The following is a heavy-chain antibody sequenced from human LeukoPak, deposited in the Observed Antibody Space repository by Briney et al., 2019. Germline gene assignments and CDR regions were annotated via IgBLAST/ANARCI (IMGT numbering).Heavy chain of an antibody. CDR3: AREGSVSAGAFDI. J-gene: IGHJ3*02. CDR2: ISYDGSKK. V-gene: IGHV3-30*04. Sequence: QPGRSLRLSCAASGFTFSSYAMRWVREAPGKGLEGGAVISYDGSKKYYADSVKGRFTISRDNSKNTLYLQMNSLRAEDTAVYYCAREGSVSAGAFDIWGQGTMVTVSS. CDR1: GFTFSSYA. D-gene: IGHD3-10*01.